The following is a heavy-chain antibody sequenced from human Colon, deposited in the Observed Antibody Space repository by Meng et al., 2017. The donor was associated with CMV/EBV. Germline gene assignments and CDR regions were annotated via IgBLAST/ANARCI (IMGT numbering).Heavy chain of an antibody. CDR3: ARGFDSPRALYYDGMDV. CDR2: ISSSSRNI. Sequence: GESLMTSCAASGFVLSPYCMNWVRQAPGKGLEWVSTISSSSRNIYYAHSVRGRFTISRNNTEHSLYLQMNNLIDDDADIYYCARGFDSPRALYYDGMDVWGQGTPVTVSS. V-gene: IGHV3-21*01. CDR1: GFVLSPYC. J-gene: IGHJ6*02.